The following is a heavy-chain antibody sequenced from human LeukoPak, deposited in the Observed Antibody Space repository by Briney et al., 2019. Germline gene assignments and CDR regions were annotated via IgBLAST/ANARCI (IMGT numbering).Heavy chain of an antibody. D-gene: IGHD5-18*01. CDR2: ISYDGSNK. CDR3: AKERQPWIQQWLCDF. V-gene: IGHV3-30*18. CDR1: GFTFSSYG. Sequence: PGGSLRLSCAASGFTFSSYGMHWVRQAPGKGLEWVAVISYDGSNKYYADSVKGRFTVSRDNSKNTLYLQMNSLRGEDTAIYYCAKERQPWIQQWLCDFWGQGTLVTVSS. J-gene: IGHJ4*02.